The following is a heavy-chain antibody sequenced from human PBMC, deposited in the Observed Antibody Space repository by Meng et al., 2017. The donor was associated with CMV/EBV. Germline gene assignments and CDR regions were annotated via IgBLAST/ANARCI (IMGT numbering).Heavy chain of an antibody. D-gene: IGHD3-22*01. Sequence: SGLTFSSYGMHWVRQAPGKGLEWVAVISYDGSNKYYADSVKGRFTISRDNSKNTLYLQMNSLRAEDTAVYYCARSYYYDSSGYPAFDYWGQGTLVTVSS. CDR3: ARSYYYDSSGYPAFDY. J-gene: IGHJ4*02. CDR1: GLTFSSYG. V-gene: IGHV3-30*04. CDR2: ISYDGSNK.